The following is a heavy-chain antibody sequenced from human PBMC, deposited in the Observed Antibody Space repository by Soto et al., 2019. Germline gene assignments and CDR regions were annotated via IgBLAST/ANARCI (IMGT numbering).Heavy chain of an antibody. CDR1: GYSFTTHW. CDR3: ARLLSPRSNSGYLDY. J-gene: IGHJ4*02. Sequence: LQINCTGSGYSFTTHWMGWVRQMPGKGLELMGIIQPGDSDTRYSPPFQGQVTISADKSTTTAYLQWSSLKASDTAIYYCARLLSPRSNSGYLDYWGQGTLVTVSS. CDR2: IQPGDSDT. V-gene: IGHV5-51*01. D-gene: IGHD3-10*01.